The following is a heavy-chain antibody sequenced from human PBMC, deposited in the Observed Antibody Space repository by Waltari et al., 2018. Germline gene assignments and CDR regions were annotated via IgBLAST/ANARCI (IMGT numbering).Heavy chain of an antibody. CDR3: TVIAGDFDI. J-gene: IGHJ3*02. CDR1: GYIFINYF. Sequence: QVNLVQSGADVMKPGASVTVSCKASGYIFINYFIHWVRQAPGQGLEWIGRINCRNGGTDYAQKFQGRVTLTRDTSISTAYMELSGLTLDDTAIYYCTVIAGDFDIWGPGTMVTASS. D-gene: IGHD2-21*01. CDR2: INCRNGGT. V-gene: IGHV1-2*06.